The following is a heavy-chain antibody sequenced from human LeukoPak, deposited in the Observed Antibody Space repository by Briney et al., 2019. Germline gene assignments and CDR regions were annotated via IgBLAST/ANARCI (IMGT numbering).Heavy chain of an antibody. CDR3: AREKWELLGREDYYYGMDV. V-gene: IGHV1-2*02. CDR1: GYTFTGYY. D-gene: IGHD1-26*01. CDR2: INPNSGGT. J-gene: IGHJ6*02. Sequence: ASVKVSCKASGYTFTGYYMHWVRQAPGQGLEWMGWINPNSGGTNYAQKFQGRVTMTRDTSISTAYMELSRLRSDDTAVYYCAREKWELLGREDYYYGMDVWGQGTTVTVS.